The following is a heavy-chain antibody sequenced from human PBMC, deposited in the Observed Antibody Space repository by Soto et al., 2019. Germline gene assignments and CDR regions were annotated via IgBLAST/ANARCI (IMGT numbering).Heavy chain of an antibody. J-gene: IGHJ6*02. D-gene: IGHD5-18*01. V-gene: IGHV3-23*01. CDR1: GFTFSSYA. Sequence: EVQLLESGGGLVQPGGSLRLSCAASGFTFSSYAMSWVRQAPGQGLEWVSAISGSGGSTYYADSVKGRFTISRDNSKNTLYLQMNSRRAEDTAVYYCAKDRGYSYGHYYYYGMDVWGQGTTVTVSS. CDR3: AKDRGYSYGHYYYYGMDV. CDR2: ISGSGGST.